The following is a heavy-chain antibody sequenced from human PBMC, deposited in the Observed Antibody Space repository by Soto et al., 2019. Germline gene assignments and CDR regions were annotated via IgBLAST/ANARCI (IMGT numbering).Heavy chain of an antibody. CDR3: ARAIAVAGLSYYYYGMDV. CDR2: IWYDGSNK. J-gene: IGHJ6*02. V-gene: IGHV3-33*01. CDR1: GLNFISYG. Sequence: GGSHRHSSTSSGLNFISYGMHWVRQATGKGLEWVAVIWYDGSNKYYADSVKGRFTISRDNSKNTLYLQMNSLRAEDTAVYYCARAIAVAGLSYYYYGMDVWGQGTTVTVSS. D-gene: IGHD6-19*01.